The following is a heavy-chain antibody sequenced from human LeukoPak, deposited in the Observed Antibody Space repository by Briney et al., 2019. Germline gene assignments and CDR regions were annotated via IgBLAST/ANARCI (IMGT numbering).Heavy chain of an antibody. D-gene: IGHD2-2*01. V-gene: IGHV3-23*01. CDR1: GFTFSSYA. J-gene: IGHJ4*02. Sequence: GGSLRLSCAASGFTFSSYAMSWVRQAPGKGPEWVSAISGSGGSTYYADSVKGRFTISRDNSKNTLYLQMNSLRAEDTAVYYCAKDATQSFIVVVPADYWGQGTLVTVSS. CDR2: ISGSGGST. CDR3: AKDATQSFIVVVPADY.